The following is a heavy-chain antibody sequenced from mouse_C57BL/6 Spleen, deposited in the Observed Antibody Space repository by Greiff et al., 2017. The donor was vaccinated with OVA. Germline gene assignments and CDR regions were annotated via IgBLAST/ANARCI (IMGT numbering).Heavy chain of an antibody. CDR1: GYTFTSYW. CDR3: ARIPGYYGSSYGGFFFDY. V-gene: IGHV1-64*01. J-gene: IGHJ2*01. CDR2: IHPNSGST. D-gene: IGHD1-1*01. Sequence: QVQLQQPGAELVKPGASVKLSCKASGYTFTSYWMHWVKQRPGQGLEWIGMIHPNSGSTNYNEKFKSKATLTVDKSSSTAYMQLSSLTSEDSAVYYCARIPGYYGSSYGGFFFDYWGQGTTLTVSS.